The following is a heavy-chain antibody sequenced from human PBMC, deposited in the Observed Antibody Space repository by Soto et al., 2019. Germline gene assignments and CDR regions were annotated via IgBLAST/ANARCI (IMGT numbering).Heavy chain of an antibody. Sequence: GGSVKVSWKSSAGPFSSYAISSVRQAPGQGLEWMGGIIPIFGTANYAQKFQGRVTITADESTSTAYMELSSLRSEDTAVYYCARDSSGRTHRYNWFDPWGQGTLVTVSS. V-gene: IGHV1-69*13. J-gene: IGHJ5*02. D-gene: IGHD6-19*01. CDR2: IIPIFGTA. CDR3: ARDSSGRTHRYNWFDP. CDR1: AGPFSSYA.